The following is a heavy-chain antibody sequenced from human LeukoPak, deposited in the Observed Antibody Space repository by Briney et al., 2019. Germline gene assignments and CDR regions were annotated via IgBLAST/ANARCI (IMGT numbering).Heavy chain of an antibody. J-gene: IGHJ4*02. V-gene: IGHV3-23*01. Sequence: PGGSLRLSCAASGFTSSSYAMSWVRQAPGKGLEWVSAISGSGGSTYYADSVKGRFTISRDNSKNTLYLQMNSLRAEDTAVYYCANDCSGGSCSKGYWGQGTLVTVSS. D-gene: IGHD2-15*01. CDR3: ANDCSGGSCSKGY. CDR1: GFTSSSYA. CDR2: ISGSGGST.